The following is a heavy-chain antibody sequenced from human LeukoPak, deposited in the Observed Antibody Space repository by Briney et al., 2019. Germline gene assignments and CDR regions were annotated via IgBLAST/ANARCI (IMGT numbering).Heavy chain of an antibody. CDR3: ARVYCNSTSCYNWFDP. Sequence: ASVKVSCKASGYTFTGYYMHWVRQAPGQGLEWMGWINPNSGGTNYAQKFQGRVTMTRDTSISTAYMELSRLRSDDTAVYYCARVYCNSTSCYNWFDPWGQGTLVTVSS. D-gene: IGHD2-2*01. J-gene: IGHJ5*02. CDR1: GYTFTGYY. CDR2: INPNSGGT. V-gene: IGHV1-2*02.